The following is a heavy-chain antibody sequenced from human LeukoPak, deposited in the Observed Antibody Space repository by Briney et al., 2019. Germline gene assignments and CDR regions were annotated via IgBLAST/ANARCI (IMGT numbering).Heavy chain of an antibody. CDR2: INHSGST. V-gene: IGHV4-34*01. Sequence: ETLSLTXAVYGGSFSGYYWSWIRQPPGKGLEWIGEINHSGSTNYNPSLKSRVTISVDTSKNQFSLKLSSVTAADTAVYYCARDLGYCSGGSCRYYYGMDVWGQGTTVTVSS. CDR3: ARDLGYCSGGSCRYYYGMDV. J-gene: IGHJ6*02. D-gene: IGHD2-15*01. CDR1: GGSFSGYY.